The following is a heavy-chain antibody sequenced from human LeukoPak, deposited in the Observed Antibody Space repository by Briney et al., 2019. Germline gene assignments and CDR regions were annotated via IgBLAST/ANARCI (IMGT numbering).Heavy chain of an antibody. CDR1: GGSFSGYY. J-gene: IGHJ5*02. V-gene: IGHV4-34*01. Sequence: SETLSLTCAVYGGSFSGYYWSWIRQPPGKGLEWIGEINHSGSTNYNPSLKSRVTISVDTSKNQFSLKLSSVTAADTAVYYCARSDSSGYPPDWFDPWGQGTLVTASS. D-gene: IGHD6-19*01. CDR3: ARSDSSGYPPDWFDP. CDR2: INHSGST.